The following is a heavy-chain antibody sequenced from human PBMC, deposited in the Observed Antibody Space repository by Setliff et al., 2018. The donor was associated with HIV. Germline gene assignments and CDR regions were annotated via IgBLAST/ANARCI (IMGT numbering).Heavy chain of an antibody. CDR3: ARGPGEGGD. D-gene: IGHD2-15*01. CDR2: LPPVVRIP. J-gene: IGHJ4*02. CDR1: GGTFSSYA. Sequence: GASVKVSCKASGGTFSSYAISWVRQAPGQGLEWMGGLPPVVRIPNYAQKFQGRVTITADDSASTAYMHLSSLTYEDTAIYYCARGPGEGGDWGQGTLVTVSS. V-gene: IGHV1-69*10.